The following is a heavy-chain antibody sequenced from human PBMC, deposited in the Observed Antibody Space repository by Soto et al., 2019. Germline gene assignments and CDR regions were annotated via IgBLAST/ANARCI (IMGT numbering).Heavy chain of an antibody. D-gene: IGHD2-2*01. V-gene: IGHV3-30*03. CDR3: ARAEDKVGYCISTSCYSAVSYYYGMDV. CDR2: ISYDGIDK. CDR1: GFTFSSFG. J-gene: IGHJ6*02. Sequence: GGSLRLSCAASGFTFSSFGIHWVRQAPGKGLEWVAVISYDGIDKNYGESVKGRFTNSRENSKNTLYLKMNSLKAEDTAVYYCARAEDKVGYCISTSCYSAVSYYYGMDVWGQGTTVTVSS.